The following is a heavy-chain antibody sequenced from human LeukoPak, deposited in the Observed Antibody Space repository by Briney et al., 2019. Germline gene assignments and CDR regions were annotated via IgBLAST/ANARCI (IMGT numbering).Heavy chain of an antibody. CDR3: ARTWGMDA. J-gene: IGHJ6*02. V-gene: IGHV3-30-3*01. Sequence: PGGSLRLSCAASGFTFSTYAMYWVRQAPGKGLDGVAVITNDGSNQYYSNSVKGRFTISRDNSKNTLYLQMDSLTADDTAVYYCARTWGMDAWGQGTTVTVSS. CDR1: GFTFSTYA. CDR2: ITNDGSNQ.